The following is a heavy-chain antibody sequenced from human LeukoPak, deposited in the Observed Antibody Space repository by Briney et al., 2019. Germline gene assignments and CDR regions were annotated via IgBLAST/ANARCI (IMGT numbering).Heavy chain of an antibody. J-gene: IGHJ5*02. CDR3: ARQPQGYDSSGYDWFDP. CDR1: GGSISSYY. V-gene: IGHV4-4*09. D-gene: IGHD3-22*01. CDR2: IHTSGST. Sequence: SETLSLTCTVSGGSISSYYWSWIRQPPGKGLEWIGYIHTSGSTNYNPSFKSRVTISVDTSKNQFSLKLSSVTAADTAVYYCARQPQGYDSSGYDWFDPWGQGTLVTVSS.